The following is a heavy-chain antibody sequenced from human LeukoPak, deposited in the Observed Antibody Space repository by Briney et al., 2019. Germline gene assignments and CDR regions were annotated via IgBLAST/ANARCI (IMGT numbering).Heavy chain of an antibody. J-gene: IGHJ4*02. CDR3: ARAGFSQIDY. CDR1: GFTFSSYN. Sequence: GGSLRLSCAASGFTFSSYNMNWVRQAPGKGLEWVSYISSSSSTIYYADSVKGRFTISRDNAKNSLYLQMNSLRAEDTAVYYCARAGFSQIDYWGQGTLVTVSS. V-gene: IGHV3-48*01. CDR2: ISSSSSTI.